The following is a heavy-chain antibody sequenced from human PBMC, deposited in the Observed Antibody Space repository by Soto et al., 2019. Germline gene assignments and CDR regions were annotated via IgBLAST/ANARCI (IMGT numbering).Heavy chain of an antibody. CDR3: ARDSASHLDWYDAFDI. J-gene: IGHJ3*02. CDR1: GFTFSSYS. D-gene: IGHD2-21*01. CDR2: ISSSSSYI. V-gene: IGHV3-21*01. Sequence: GGSLRLSCAASGFTFSSYSMNWVRQAPGKGLEWVSSISSSSSYIYYADSVKGRFTISRDNAKNSLYLQMNSLRAEDTAVYYCARDSASHLDWYDAFDIWGQGTMVTVSS.